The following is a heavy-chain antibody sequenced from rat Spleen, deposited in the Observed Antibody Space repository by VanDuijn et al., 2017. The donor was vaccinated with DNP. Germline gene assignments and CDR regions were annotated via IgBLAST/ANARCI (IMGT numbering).Heavy chain of an antibody. J-gene: IGHJ2*01. CDR1: GYSITSTY. Sequence: EVQLQESGPGLVKPSQSLSLTCSVTGYSITSTYWGWIRKFPGSEMEWIGHISYGGSTNYNPSLKSRISISRDTSKNQFFLQLNSVTPEDTATYYWARWTRYFDYWGQGVMVTVSS. CDR2: ISYGGST. CDR3: ARWTRYFDY. D-gene: IGHD1-4*01. V-gene: IGHV3-1*01.